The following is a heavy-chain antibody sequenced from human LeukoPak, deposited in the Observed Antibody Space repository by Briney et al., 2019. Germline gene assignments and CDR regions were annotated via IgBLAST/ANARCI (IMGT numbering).Heavy chain of an antibody. J-gene: IGHJ5*02. CDR2: IIPIFGTA. CDR1: GGTFSSYA. Sequence: SVKVSCKASGGTFSSYAISWVRQAPGQGLEWMGGIIPIFGTANYAQKFQGRVTITTDESTSTDYMELSSLRSEDTAVYYCARVNITMVRGVRSGGFDPWGQGTLVTVSS. V-gene: IGHV1-69*05. D-gene: IGHD3-10*01. CDR3: ARVNITMVRGVRSGGFDP.